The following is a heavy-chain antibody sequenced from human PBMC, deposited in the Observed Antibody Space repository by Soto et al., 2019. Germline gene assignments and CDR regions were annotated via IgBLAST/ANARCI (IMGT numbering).Heavy chain of an antibody. Sequence: VQMVESGGGVVHPGGSLRLSCAVSGFTFADYAVHWVRQSAGKGLEWVSFINADGSEKYYADSVRGRFTISRDNSNDSFYLQMNSLRLEDTAMYYCAKAKFYYDSSPYDSWGQGTLVTVSS. J-gene: IGHJ4*02. D-gene: IGHD3-22*01. V-gene: IGHV3-43*02. CDR3: AKAKFYYDSSPYDS. CDR1: GFTFADYA. CDR2: INADGSEK.